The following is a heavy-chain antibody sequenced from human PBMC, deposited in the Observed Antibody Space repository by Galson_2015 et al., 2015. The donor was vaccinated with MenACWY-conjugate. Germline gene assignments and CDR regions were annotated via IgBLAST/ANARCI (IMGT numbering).Heavy chain of an antibody. D-gene: IGHD2-21*02. Sequence: SLRLSCAASDFTFSSYRVSWVRQAPGKGLEWVSYISSSSSLIYYADSVKGRFTTSRDNAKNSLYLQMNTLRAEDTAVYYCGIVLVSGYESYDFWGQGTMVTVSS. J-gene: IGHJ3*01. CDR1: DFTFSSYR. V-gene: IGHV3-48*01. CDR2: ISSSSSLI. CDR3: GIVLVSGYESYDF.